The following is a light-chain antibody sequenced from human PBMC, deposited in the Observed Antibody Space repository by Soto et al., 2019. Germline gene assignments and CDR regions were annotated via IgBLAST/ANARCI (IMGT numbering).Light chain of an antibody. CDR1: SSYIGDYHY. Sequence: QSALAQPRSGSGSPGQSVTISCTGTSSYIGDYHYVSWYQQHPGKAPKLMIFDVTKRPSGVPDRFSGSKSGNTASLTISGLQAEDDADYYCCSYAGGYTFVFGTGTKVTVL. CDR2: DVT. J-gene: IGLJ1*01. CDR3: CSYAGGYTFV. V-gene: IGLV2-11*01.